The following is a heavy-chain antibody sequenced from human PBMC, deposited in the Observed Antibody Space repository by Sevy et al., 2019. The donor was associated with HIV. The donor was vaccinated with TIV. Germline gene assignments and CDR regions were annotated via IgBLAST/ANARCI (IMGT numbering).Heavy chain of an antibody. J-gene: IGHJ6*02. CDR1: GYTFTGYY. V-gene: IGHV1-2*06. CDR2: INPNSGGT. CDR3: ARGEFGGYYYYGMDV. D-gene: IGHD3-10*01. Sequence: ASVKVSCKASGYTFTGYYMHWVRQAPGQGLEWMGRINPNSGGTNYAQTFQGRVTMTRDTSISTAYMELSRLRSDDTAVYYCARGEFGGYYYYGMDVWGQGTTVTVSS.